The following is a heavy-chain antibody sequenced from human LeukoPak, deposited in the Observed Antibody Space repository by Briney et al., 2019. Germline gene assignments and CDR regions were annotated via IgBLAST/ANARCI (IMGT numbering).Heavy chain of an antibody. CDR3: ARDEGSGSYYARAHAVADY. J-gene: IGHJ4*02. CDR2: IKQDGSEK. Sequence: QPGESLRLSCAASGFTFSSYWMSWVRQAPGKGLEWVANIKQDGSEKYYVDSVKGRFTISRDNAKNSLYLQMNSLRAEDTAVYYCARDEGSGSYYARAHAVADYWGQGTLVTVSS. V-gene: IGHV3-7*01. CDR1: GFTFSSYW. D-gene: IGHD3-10*01.